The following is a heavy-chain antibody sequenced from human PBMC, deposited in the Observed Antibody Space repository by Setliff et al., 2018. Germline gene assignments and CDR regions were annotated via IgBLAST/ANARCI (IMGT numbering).Heavy chain of an antibody. CDR1: GYTFTSYD. Sequence: ASVKVSCKASGYTFTSYDINWMRQASGQGLEWMGWMNPNSGNTGSTQKFQGRVTMTRNTSTSTAYMELSRLTSEDTAVYYCARGYRGYYNFWSGSQGANWFDPWGQGTLVTVSS. CDR2: MNPNSGNT. J-gene: IGHJ5*02. V-gene: IGHV1-8*02. CDR3: ARGYRGYYNFWSGSQGANWFDP. D-gene: IGHD3-3*01.